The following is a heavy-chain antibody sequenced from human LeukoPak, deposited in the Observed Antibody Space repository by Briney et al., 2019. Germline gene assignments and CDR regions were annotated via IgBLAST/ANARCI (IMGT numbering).Heavy chain of an antibody. CDR1: GYTFTSYY. Sequence: ASVKVSCKASGYTFTSYYMHWVRQAPGQGLEWMGIINPNSGGTNYAQKFQGRVTMTRDTSISTAYMELSRLRSDDTAVYYCARVGLYCSSTSCYTHDAFDIWGQGTMVTVSS. D-gene: IGHD2-2*02. CDR2: INPNSGGT. J-gene: IGHJ3*02. V-gene: IGHV1-2*02. CDR3: ARVGLYCSSTSCYTHDAFDI.